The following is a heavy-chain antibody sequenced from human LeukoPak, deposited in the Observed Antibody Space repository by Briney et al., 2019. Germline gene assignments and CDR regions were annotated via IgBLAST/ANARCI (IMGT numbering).Heavy chain of an antibody. V-gene: IGHV4-59*08. D-gene: IGHD1-1*01. Sequence: SETLSLTCTVSGASISHYYGGWIRHPPGKGLGCLGYIFYNGNTNSNPSLTSRVTMSLDTSKNHFSLKLTSVTAADTAVYYCASHSSPAAAGTFDHWGQGVLVTVSS. J-gene: IGHJ4*02. CDR3: ASHSSPAAAGTFDH. CDR1: GASISHYY. CDR2: IFYNGNT.